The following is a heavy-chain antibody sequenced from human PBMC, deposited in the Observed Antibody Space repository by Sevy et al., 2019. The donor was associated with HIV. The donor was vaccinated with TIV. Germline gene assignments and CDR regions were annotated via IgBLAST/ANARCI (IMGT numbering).Heavy chain of an antibody. Sequence: GGSLRLSCAASGFTVSSNYMSWVRQAPGKGLEWVSVIYSGGSTYYADSVKGRFTISRDNSKNTLCLQMNSLRAEDTAVYYCARGFIRPYSSSWYGDSSAFDIWGQGTMVTVSS. CDR1: GFTVSSNY. J-gene: IGHJ3*02. CDR2: IYSGGST. V-gene: IGHV3-53*01. CDR3: ARGFIRPYSSSWYGDSSAFDI. D-gene: IGHD6-13*01.